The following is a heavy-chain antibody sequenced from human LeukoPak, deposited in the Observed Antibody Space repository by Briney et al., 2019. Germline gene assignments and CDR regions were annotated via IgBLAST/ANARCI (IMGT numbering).Heavy chain of an antibody. D-gene: IGHD3-22*01. Sequence: GESLKISCKGSGYSFTSYWIGWVRQMPGKGLEWLGIIYPGDSDTRYSPSFQGQVTISADKSISTAYLQWSSLKASDTAMYYCARAANYYDSSGYRRGDAFDIWGQGTMVTVSS. V-gene: IGHV5-51*01. CDR1: GYSFTSYW. CDR2: IYPGDSDT. CDR3: ARAANYYDSSGYRRGDAFDI. J-gene: IGHJ3*02.